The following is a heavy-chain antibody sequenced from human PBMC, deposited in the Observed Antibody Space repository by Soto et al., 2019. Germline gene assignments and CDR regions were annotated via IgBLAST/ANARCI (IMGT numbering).Heavy chain of an antibody. D-gene: IGHD3-9*01. J-gene: IGHJ4*02. V-gene: IGHV1-8*01. CDR2: MNPNSGNT. CDR1: GYTFTSYD. CDR3: ASLYYDLLTGYYKALAY. Sequence: ASVKVSCKASGYTFTSYDINWVRQATGQGLEWMGWMNPNSGNTGYAQKFQGRVTMTRNTSISTAYMELSSLRSEDTAVYYCASLYYDLLTGYYKALAYWGQGNLLTVSS.